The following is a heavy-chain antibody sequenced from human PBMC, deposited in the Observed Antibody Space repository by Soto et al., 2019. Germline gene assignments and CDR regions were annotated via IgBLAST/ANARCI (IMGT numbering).Heavy chain of an antibody. D-gene: IGHD3-3*01. J-gene: IGHJ1*01. Sequence: QVQLMQSGTEVKKPGSSVKVSCKVSGGTFSRNAISWVRQAPGQGLEWMGGIIPILGTTTYAQKFQGRVMIITDEDTSTVYMEPTSLRFEATAVYYCARDVRLEGSGYLQYSGQGTLVTVSS. CDR2: IIPILGTT. CDR3: ARDVRLEGSGYLQY. CDR1: GGTFSRNA. V-gene: IGHV1-69*05.